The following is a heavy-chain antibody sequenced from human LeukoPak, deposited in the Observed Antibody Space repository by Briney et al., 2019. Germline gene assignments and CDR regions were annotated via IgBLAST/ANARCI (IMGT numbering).Heavy chain of an antibody. D-gene: IGHD5-24*01. CDR3: ARGGYNYAAAY. CDR2: IYHSGST. V-gene: IGHV4-4*02. Sequence: SGTLSLTCAVSGGSISSSNWWSWVRQPPGKGLEWIGEIYHSGSTYYNPSLKSRVTISADTSKNQFSLKLTSVTAADTAVYYCARGGYNYAAAYWGQGTLVTVSS. CDR1: GGSISSSNW. J-gene: IGHJ4*02.